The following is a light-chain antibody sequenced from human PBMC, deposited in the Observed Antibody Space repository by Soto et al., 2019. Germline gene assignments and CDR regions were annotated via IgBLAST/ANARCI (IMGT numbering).Light chain of an antibody. J-gene: IGKJ4*01. CDR3: QQRSSWPRV. CDR1: QSVTTY. Sequence: EIVLTQSPATLSSSPGERATLSCRASQSVTTYLVWYQQKPCHAPRLLIYDASKRAIGIPDRFSVSGSGTDFTLTISSLEPEDFAVYDCQQRSSWPRVFGGGTKVEIK. V-gene: IGKV3-11*01. CDR2: DAS.